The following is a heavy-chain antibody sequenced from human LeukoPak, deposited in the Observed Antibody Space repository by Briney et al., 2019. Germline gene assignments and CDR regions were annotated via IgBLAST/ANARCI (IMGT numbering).Heavy chain of an antibody. CDR1: GYTFTGYY. CDR2: INPNSGGT. Sequence: GASVKVSCKASGYTFTGYYMHWVRQAPGQGLEWMGWINPNSGGTNYAQKFQGRVTVTRDTSISTAYMELSRLRSDDTAVYYCAAPTDKYSSSSGGGYWGQGTLVSVSS. CDR3: AAPTDKYSSSSGGGY. D-gene: IGHD6-6*01. V-gene: IGHV1-2*02. J-gene: IGHJ4*02.